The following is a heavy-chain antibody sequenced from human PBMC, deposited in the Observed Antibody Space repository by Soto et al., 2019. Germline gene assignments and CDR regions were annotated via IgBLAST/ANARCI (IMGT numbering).Heavy chain of an antibody. CDR1: GGSISSDDYY. J-gene: IGHJ4*02. D-gene: IGHD2-15*01. Sequence: QVQLQESGPGLVKPSQTLSLTCTVSGGSISSDDYYWSWIRQPLGKGLEWIGYIYYSGSTYYNPSLKSRVTISVDTSKKQFSLKLSSVTAADKAVYYCARVADCSGGRCYFSVDYWGQGTLVTVSS. CDR3: ARVADCSGGRCYFSVDY. CDR2: IYYSGST. V-gene: IGHV4-30-4*01.